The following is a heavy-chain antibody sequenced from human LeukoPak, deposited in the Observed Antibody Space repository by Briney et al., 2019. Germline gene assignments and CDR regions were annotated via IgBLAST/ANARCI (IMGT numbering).Heavy chain of an antibody. CDR2: ISAYNGNT. V-gene: IGHV1-18*01. D-gene: IGHD1-26*01. Sequence: ASAKVSCTASGYTFTSYGISWVRQAPGQGLEWMGWISAYNGNTNYAQKPQGRVTMTTDTSTSTAYMELRSLRSDDTAVYYCASSPLYSGSYYFDYWGQGTLVTVSS. CDR3: ASSPLYSGSYYFDY. J-gene: IGHJ4*02. CDR1: GYTFTSYG.